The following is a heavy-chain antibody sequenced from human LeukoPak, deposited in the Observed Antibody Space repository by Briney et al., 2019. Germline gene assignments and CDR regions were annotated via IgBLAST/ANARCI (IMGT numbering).Heavy chain of an antibody. Sequence: GGSLRLSCAASGFTFNNYAMHWVRQAPGKGLEWVALISSDGSKKSYADSVKGRFTISRDNAKNTLYLQMNSLRAEDSAVYYCARDGVFDYWGQGTLVTVSS. J-gene: IGHJ4*02. CDR2: ISSDGSKK. CDR3: ARDGVFDY. CDR1: GFTFNNYA. D-gene: IGHD3-16*01. V-gene: IGHV3-30*04.